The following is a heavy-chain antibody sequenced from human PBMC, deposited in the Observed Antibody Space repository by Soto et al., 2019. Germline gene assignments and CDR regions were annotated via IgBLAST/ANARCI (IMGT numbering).Heavy chain of an antibody. CDR2: IYYSGNT. D-gene: IGHD3-10*01. Sequence: QLQLQESGPGLVKPSETLSLTCTVSGGSISSSSYYWGWIRQPPGKGLEWIGSIYYSGNTYYNPSLKSRVTIPVDTAKNQFSLNLSSVTAADTAVYYCARQYYFGSGSYYHRPFDFWGQGTLVTVSS. CDR1: GGSISSSSYY. CDR3: ARQYYFGSGSYYHRPFDF. V-gene: IGHV4-39*01. J-gene: IGHJ4*02.